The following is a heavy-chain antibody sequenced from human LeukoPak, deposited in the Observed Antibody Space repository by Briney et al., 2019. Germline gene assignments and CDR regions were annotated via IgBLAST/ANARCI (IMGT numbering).Heavy chain of an antibody. CDR1: GYTFTSYG. V-gene: IGHV1-18*01. CDR3: ARDEDTAMVGSNWFDP. D-gene: IGHD5-18*01. Sequence: GASVKVSCKASGYTFTSYGISWVRQAPGQGLEWMGWISAYNGNTNYAQKLQGRVTMTTDTSTSTAYMGLRSLRSDDTAVYYCARDEDTAMVGSNWFDPWGQGTLVTVSS. J-gene: IGHJ5*02. CDR2: ISAYNGNT.